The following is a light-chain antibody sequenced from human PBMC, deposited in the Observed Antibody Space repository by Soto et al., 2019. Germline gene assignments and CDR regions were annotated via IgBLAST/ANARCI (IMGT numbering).Light chain of an antibody. CDR1: SSDVGGYNY. CDR2: DVS. V-gene: IGLV2-14*03. CDR3: SSYTSSNTLYV. Sequence: QSALTQPASVSGSPGQSITISCTGTSSDVGGYNYVSWYQHHPGKAPKLMIYDVSSRPSGFSNRFSGSKSGNTASLSISGLQAEDEADYYCSSYTSSNTLYVFGTGTKLTVL. J-gene: IGLJ1*01.